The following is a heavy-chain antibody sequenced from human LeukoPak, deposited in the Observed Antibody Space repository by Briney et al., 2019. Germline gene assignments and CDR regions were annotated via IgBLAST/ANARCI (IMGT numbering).Heavy chain of an antibody. CDR3: AKLYDSSGYYGDY. CDR1: GFTVSSNY. V-gene: IGHV3-30*18. D-gene: IGHD3-22*01. CDR2: ISYDGSNK. J-gene: IGHJ4*02. Sequence: GGSLRLSCAASGFTVSSNYMSWVRQAPGKGLEWVAVISYDGSNKYYADSVKGRFTISRDNSKNTLYLQMNSLRAEDTAVYYCAKLYDSSGYYGDYWGQGTLVTVSS.